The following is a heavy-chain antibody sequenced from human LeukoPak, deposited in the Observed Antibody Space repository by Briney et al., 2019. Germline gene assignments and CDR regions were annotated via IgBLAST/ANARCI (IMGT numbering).Heavy chain of an antibody. J-gene: IGHJ4*02. Sequence: GASVKVSCKASGDTFTRYGFSWLRQSPGQGLEWMGWISAYNGDTNYAQKLQGRVTMTTDTSTTTVYMELRSLRSDDTAMYYCARDHSAASPSYWGQGTLVTVSS. V-gene: IGHV1-18*01. D-gene: IGHD6-13*01. CDR1: GDTFTRYG. CDR3: ARDHSAASPSY. CDR2: ISAYNGDT.